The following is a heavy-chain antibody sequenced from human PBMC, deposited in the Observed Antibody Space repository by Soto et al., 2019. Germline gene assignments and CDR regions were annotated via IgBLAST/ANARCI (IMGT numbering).Heavy chain of an antibody. V-gene: IGHV1-69*12. Sequence: QVQLVQSGAEVKKPGSSVKVSCMASGGTFSSYAISWERQAPGQGLEWMGGIIPIFGTANDAQKFQGRVTIPADESTSTAYMELSSLRSEDTAVYYCARLQQWLVGFGFDPWGQGTLVTVSS. CDR3: ARLQQWLVGFGFDP. CDR1: GGTFSSYA. CDR2: IIPIFGTA. J-gene: IGHJ5*02. D-gene: IGHD6-19*01.